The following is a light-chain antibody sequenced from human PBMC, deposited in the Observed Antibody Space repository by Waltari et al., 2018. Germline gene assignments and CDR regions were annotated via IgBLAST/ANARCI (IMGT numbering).Light chain of an antibody. CDR3: AAWDASLNGWV. CDR1: SSHIGSTT. Sequence: QSVLTQSPSASGTPGPRVTIPCSGTSSHIGSTTVNWYQQLPGTAPNLLIYNDNQRPSGVPERFSGSKSGTSASLAISGLQSEDEADYYCAAWDASLNGWVFGGGTTLTVL. CDR2: NDN. V-gene: IGLV1-44*01. J-gene: IGLJ3*02.